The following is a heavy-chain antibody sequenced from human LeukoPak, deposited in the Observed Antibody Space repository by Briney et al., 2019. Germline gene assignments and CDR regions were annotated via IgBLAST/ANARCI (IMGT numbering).Heavy chain of an antibody. V-gene: IGHV3-30-3*01. CDR3: ARDRFGYDSSGWPARLDY. CDR1: GFTFSSYA. CDR2: ISYDGSNK. J-gene: IGHJ4*02. D-gene: IGHD3-22*01. Sequence: GGSLRLSCAASGFTFSSYAMHWVRQAPGKGLEWVAVISYDGSNKYYADSAKGRFTISRDNSKNTLYLQMNSLRAEDTAVYYCARDRFGYDSSGWPARLDYWGQGTLVTVSS.